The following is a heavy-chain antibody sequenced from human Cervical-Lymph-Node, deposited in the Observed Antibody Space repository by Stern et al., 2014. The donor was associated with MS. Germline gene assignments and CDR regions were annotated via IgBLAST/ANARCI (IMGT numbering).Heavy chain of an antibody. Sequence: VQLVESGADVKKPGSSVTVSCKASGGTFTSYAINWVRQAPGPGLEWMGGIIPLFGHANYAQQFQGRVTLSADNSTSTVYMELYSLRSDDTAVYYCARDETGVAFDIWGQGTMVTVSS. CDR1: GGTFTSYA. J-gene: IGHJ3*02. CDR3: ARDETGVAFDI. D-gene: IGHD7-27*01. CDR2: IIPLFGHA. V-gene: IGHV1-69*06.